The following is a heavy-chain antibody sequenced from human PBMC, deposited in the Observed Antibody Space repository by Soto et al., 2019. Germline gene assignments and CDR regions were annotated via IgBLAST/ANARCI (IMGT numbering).Heavy chain of an antibody. Sequence: SETLSLTCAVSGGSFTSNSWWTWVRQPPGQGLEWIGEIYRTGSTNYNPSLKSRVTISLYKSENQFSLKVTSLTAADTAVYYCASRDPGTSVDYWGQGTLVTVSS. V-gene: IGHV4-4*02. CDR3: ASRDPGTSVDY. CDR2: IYRTGST. J-gene: IGHJ4*02. CDR1: GGSFTSNSW. D-gene: IGHD1-7*01.